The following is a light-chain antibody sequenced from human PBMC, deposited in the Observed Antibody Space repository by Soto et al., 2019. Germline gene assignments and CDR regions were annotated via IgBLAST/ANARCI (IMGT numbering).Light chain of an antibody. CDR1: QSISSY. CDR2: AAS. J-gene: IGKJ1*01. Sequence: DIQSAQSPSSLSASVGARVTIPCRASQSISSYLNWYQQKPGKAPKLLIYAASSLQSGVPSRFSGSGSGTDFTLTISSLQPEDFATYYCQQSYSTPQTFDQGAKVDI. V-gene: IGKV1-39*01. CDR3: QQSYSTPQT.